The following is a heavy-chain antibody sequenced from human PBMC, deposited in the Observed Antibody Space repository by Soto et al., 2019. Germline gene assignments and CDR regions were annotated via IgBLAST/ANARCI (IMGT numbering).Heavy chain of an antibody. CDR1: GFTFSSSD. J-gene: IGHJ3*01. CDR3: ANHGGFDF. Sequence: EGQLLQSGGGLVHPGESLRLSCAAYGFTFSSSDMSWVRQAPGKGLEWVSSISIRGDYRYYADSVKGRFTISRDNSKNTLYLQMSSLTAEDTALYYCANHGGFDFWGQGTMVAVSS. CDR2: ISIRGDYR. V-gene: IGHV3-23*01. D-gene: IGHD4-17*01.